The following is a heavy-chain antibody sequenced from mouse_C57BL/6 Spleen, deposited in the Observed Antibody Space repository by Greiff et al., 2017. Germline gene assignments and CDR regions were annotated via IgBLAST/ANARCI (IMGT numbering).Heavy chain of an antibody. J-gene: IGHJ2*01. D-gene: IGHD3-2*02. CDR2: IYPGDGDT. V-gene: IGHV1-80*01. Sequence: QVQLQQSGAELVKPGASVKISCKASGYAFSSYWMNWVKQRPGKGLEWIGQIYPGDGDTNYNGKFKGKATLTADKSSSTAYMQLSSLTSEDSAVYFCARGGSSGRFDYWGQGTTLTVSS. CDR3: ARGGSSGRFDY. CDR1: GYAFSSYW.